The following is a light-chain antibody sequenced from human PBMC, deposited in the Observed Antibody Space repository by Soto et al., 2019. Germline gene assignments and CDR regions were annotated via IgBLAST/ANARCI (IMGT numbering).Light chain of an antibody. Sequence: QSVLTQPPSVSGAPGQMITISCTGSSSNFGAGYDVHWYQQLPGTAPKLLIYANSNRPSGVPDRFSGSKSGTSASQAITGLQAEDEADYYCQSYDSSLSGSLVFGGGTKVTVL. CDR3: QSYDSSLSGSLV. CDR2: ANS. J-gene: IGLJ2*01. V-gene: IGLV1-40*01. CDR1: SSNFGAGYD.